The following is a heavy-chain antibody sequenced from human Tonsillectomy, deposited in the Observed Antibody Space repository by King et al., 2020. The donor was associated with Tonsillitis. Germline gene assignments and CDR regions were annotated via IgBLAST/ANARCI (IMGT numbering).Heavy chain of an antibody. J-gene: IGHJ6*03. CDR1: GGSISSYY. V-gene: IGHV4-4*07. Sequence: QVQLQESGPGLVKPSETLSLTCTVSGGSISSYYWSWIRQPAGKGLEWIGRIYTSGSTNYNPSLKSRVTMSVEPSKNQFSLKLSSVTAADTAVYYCARSRNADFWSGLHYMDVWGKGTTVTVSS. D-gene: IGHD3-3*01. CDR3: ARSRNADFWSGLHYMDV. CDR2: IYTSGST.